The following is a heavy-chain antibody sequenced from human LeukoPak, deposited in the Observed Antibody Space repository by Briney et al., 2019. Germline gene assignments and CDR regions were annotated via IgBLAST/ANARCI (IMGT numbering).Heavy chain of an antibody. CDR3: ARDVVAGGWYVGYYYYYMDV. CDR2: IKQDGSEK. D-gene: IGHD6-19*01. Sequence: GGSLRLSCAASGFTFSSYSMNWVRQAPGKGLEWVANIKQDGSEKYYVDSVKGRFTISRDNAKNSLYLQMNSLRAEDTAVYYRARDVVAGGWYVGYYYYYMDVWGKGTTVTVSS. V-gene: IGHV3-7*01. J-gene: IGHJ6*03. CDR1: GFTFSSYS.